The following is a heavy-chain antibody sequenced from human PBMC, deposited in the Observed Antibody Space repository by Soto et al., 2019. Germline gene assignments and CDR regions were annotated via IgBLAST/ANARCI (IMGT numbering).Heavy chain of an antibody. D-gene: IGHD2-21*01. CDR2: ISSGGNTI. CDR3: ARRLFLDV. V-gene: IGHV3-11*01. CDR1: GFSFGDYY. J-gene: IGHJ4*02. Sequence: GGSLRLSCSGSGFSFGDYYMNWIRKAPGKGLEWVSYISSGGNTISYSDSVKGRFTISRDNAKKSVYLEMDSLRPEDTAVYYSARRLFLDVWGQGTLVTVSS.